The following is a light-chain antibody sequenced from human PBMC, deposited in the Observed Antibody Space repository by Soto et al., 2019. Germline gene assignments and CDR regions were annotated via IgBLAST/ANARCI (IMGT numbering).Light chain of an antibody. J-gene: IGLJ3*02. CDR3: GTWDSSLSAGV. CDR2: DNN. V-gene: IGLV1-51*01. Sequence: QSVLTQPPSASGTPGQRVTISCSGSSSNIETNTVDWYQHLPGTAPKVLIYDNNKRPSGIPDRFSGSKSGTSATLGITGLQTGDEADYYCGTWDSSLSAGVFGGGTKLTVL. CDR1: SSNIETNT.